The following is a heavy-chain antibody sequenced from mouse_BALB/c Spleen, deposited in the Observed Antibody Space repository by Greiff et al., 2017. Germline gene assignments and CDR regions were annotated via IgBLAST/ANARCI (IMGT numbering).Heavy chain of an antibody. V-gene: IGHV1-7*01. CDR2: INPSTGYT. J-gene: IGHJ3*01. CDR3: ARSPYRSFAY. CDR1: GYTFTSYW. D-gene: IGHD2-14*01. Sequence: VQLQQSGAELAKPGASVKMSCKASGYTFTSYWMHWVKQRPGQGLEWIGYINPSTGYTEYNQKFKDKATLTADKSSSTAYMQLSSLTSEDSAVYYCARSPYRSFAYWGQGTLVTVSA.